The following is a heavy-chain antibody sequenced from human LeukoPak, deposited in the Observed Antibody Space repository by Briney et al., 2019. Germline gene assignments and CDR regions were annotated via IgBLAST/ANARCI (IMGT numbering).Heavy chain of an antibody. CDR1: GGSISSGGYY. CDR3: AGHHPRNTVDF. Sequence: SETLSLTCTVSGGSISSGGYYWSWIRQHPGKGLEWIAYISDIGSINYNPSLKSRVTISLDTSKNQFSLKLSSVTAADTAVYYCAGHHPRNTVDFWGQGTLVTVSS. CDR2: ISDIGSI. D-gene: IGHD2/OR15-2a*01. J-gene: IGHJ4*02. V-gene: IGHV4-61*08.